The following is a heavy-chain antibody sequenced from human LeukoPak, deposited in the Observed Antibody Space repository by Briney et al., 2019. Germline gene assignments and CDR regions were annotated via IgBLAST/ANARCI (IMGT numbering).Heavy chain of an antibody. CDR2: SSYT. V-gene: IGHV3-21*01. J-gene: IGHJ3*02. Sequence: SSYTFYADSVKGRFTISRDNAKNSLYLQMNSLRVEDTAVYYCARDALQWLLLRYAFDIWGQGTMVTVSS. CDR3: ARDALQWLLLRYAFDI. D-gene: IGHD3-22*01.